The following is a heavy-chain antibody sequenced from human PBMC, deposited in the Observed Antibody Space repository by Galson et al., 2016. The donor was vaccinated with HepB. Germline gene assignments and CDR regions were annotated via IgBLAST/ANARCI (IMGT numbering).Heavy chain of an antibody. CDR3: ARGPYRGMKMPTAT. J-gene: IGHJ5*02. V-gene: IGHV3-33*01. D-gene: IGHD5-24*01. CDR2: XWYDGSXK. CDR1: GFMFSVXX. Sequence: SLRLSCAASGFMFSVXXMDXXXQAXXKGLXXVAXXWYDGSXKYYADSVKGRFTISRDDSQNTLYLEMXSLRLDDTAGYYCARGPYRGMKMPTATWGQGILXTVSS.